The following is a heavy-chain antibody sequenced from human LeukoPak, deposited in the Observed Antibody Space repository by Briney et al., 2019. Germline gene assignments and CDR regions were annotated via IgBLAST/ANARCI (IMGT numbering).Heavy chain of an antibody. CDR1: GFTFGSNA. J-gene: IGHJ5*02. D-gene: IGHD6-13*01. CDR3: AKDFSSSWQFDP. CDR2: ISETSSHT. Sequence: GGSLRLSCAASGFTFGSNAMTWVRQAPGQGLEWVSSISETSSHTFYADSVKGRFTISRDNTKNTLFLQMNSLRVEDTAMYYCAKDFSSSWQFDPWGQGTLVTVSS. V-gene: IGHV3-23*01.